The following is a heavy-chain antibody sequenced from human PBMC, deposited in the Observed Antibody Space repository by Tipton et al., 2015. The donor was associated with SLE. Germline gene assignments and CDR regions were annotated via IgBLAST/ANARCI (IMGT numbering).Heavy chain of an antibody. CDR3: AKFGAFYDSSGHNYFDP. D-gene: IGHD3-22*01. J-gene: IGHJ5*02. CDR1: GDSINGRY. Sequence: TLSLTCTVSGDSINGRYWSWIRQPPGKGLEYIGYVYHTGASIYNPSLKNRVSISVDTSRNQFSLTLSSVTVADTAMYYYAKFGAFYDSSGHNYFDPWGQGTLVTVSS. CDR2: VYHTGAS. V-gene: IGHV4-59*11.